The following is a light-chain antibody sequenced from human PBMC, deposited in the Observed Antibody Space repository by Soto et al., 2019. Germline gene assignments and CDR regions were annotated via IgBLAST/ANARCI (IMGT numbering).Light chain of an antibody. Sequence: QSALTQPASVSGSPGQSFTISCTGTSSDIGADDFVSWYQHHPDKTPKLIIFEVTYRPTGISHRFSASKSGNTASLTISGLEAEDEAFYYCSSYRKTTFPHVVFGGGTKVTVL. CDR1: SSDIGADDF. J-gene: IGLJ2*01. CDR2: EVT. V-gene: IGLV2-14*01. CDR3: SSYRKTTFPHVV.